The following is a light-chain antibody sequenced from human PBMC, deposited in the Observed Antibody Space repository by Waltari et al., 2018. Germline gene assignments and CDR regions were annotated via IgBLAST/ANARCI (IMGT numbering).Light chain of an antibody. Sequence: DIRMTQSRPSLPASVGDSVAITCRASQGISSYLNWYQQKPGQAPKLLIYAASSLQSGVPSRFSGSGFGTDFTLTINSLQPEDFAVYFCQQTYSHFRTFGQGTKVDVK. CDR3: QQTYSHFRT. CDR2: AAS. J-gene: IGKJ1*01. CDR1: QGISSY. V-gene: IGKV1-39*01.